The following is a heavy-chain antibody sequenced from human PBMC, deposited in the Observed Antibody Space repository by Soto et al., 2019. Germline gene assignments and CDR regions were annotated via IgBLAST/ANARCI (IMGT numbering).Heavy chain of an antibody. D-gene: IGHD6-13*01. Sequence: GGSLRLSCAASGFTFSSYDMHWVRQATGKGLEWVSAIGTAGDTYYPGSVKGRFTISRENAKNSLYLQMNSLRAGDTAVYYCARGPPPVGGEMYSSSWSDYYYMDVWGKGTTVTVSS. CDR2: IGTAGDT. CDR3: ARGPPPVGGEMYSSSWSDYYYMDV. V-gene: IGHV3-13*01. J-gene: IGHJ6*03. CDR1: GFTFSSYD.